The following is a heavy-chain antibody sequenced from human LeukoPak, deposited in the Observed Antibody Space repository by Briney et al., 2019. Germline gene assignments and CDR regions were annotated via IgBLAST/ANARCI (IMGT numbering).Heavy chain of an antibody. CDR1: GFTVSSNY. Sequence: GGSLRLSCAASGFTVSSNYMSWVRQAPGKGLEWVSVIYSGGSTYYADSVKGRFTISRDNSKNTLYLQMHTLRAEDTAVYYCARVTLWAFDIWGQGTMATVSS. CDR2: IYSGGST. V-gene: IGHV3-66*01. J-gene: IGHJ3*02. D-gene: IGHD3-16*01. CDR3: ARVTLWAFDI.